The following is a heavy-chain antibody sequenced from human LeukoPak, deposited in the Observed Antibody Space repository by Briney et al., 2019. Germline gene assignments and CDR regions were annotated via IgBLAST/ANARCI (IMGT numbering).Heavy chain of an antibody. D-gene: IGHD3-22*01. V-gene: IGHV3-9*01. CDR2: ISWNSGSI. CDR3: AKDRPGDSSGYYPFGYYYGMDV. Sequence: GGSLRLSCAASGFTFDDYAMHLVRQAPGKGLEWVSGISWNSGSIGYADSVKGRFTISRDNAKNSLYLQMNSLRAEDTALYYCAKDRPGDSSGYYPFGYYYGMDVWGQGTTVTVSS. J-gene: IGHJ6*02. CDR1: GFTFDDYA.